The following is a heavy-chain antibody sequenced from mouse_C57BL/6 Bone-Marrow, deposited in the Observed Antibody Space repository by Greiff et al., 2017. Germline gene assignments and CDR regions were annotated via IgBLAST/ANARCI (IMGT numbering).Heavy chain of an antibody. J-gene: IGHJ4*01. CDR2: IYPRSGNT. CDR3: ARDNEVFYYYAMDY. D-gene: IGHD6-1*01. CDR1: GYTFTSYG. Sequence: VQRVESGAELARPGASVKLSCKASGYTFTSYGISWVKQRTGQGLEWIGEIYPRSGNTYYNEKFKGKATLTADKSSSTAYMELRSLTSEDSAVYFCARDNEVFYYYAMDYWGQGTSVTVSS. V-gene: IGHV1-81*01.